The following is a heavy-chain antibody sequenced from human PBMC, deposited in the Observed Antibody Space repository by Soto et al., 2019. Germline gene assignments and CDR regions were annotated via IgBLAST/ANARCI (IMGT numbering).Heavy chain of an antibody. D-gene: IGHD3-10*01. J-gene: IGHJ4*02. Sequence: SGPTLVNPTQTLTLTCTFSGFSLSTSGMCVSWIRQPPGKALEWLARIDWDDDKYYSTSLKTRLTISKDTSKNQVVLTMTNMDPVDTATYYCARIHYYGSGSYTLDYWGQGTPVTVSS. CDR3: ARIHYYGSGSYTLDY. V-gene: IGHV2-70*11. CDR1: GFSLSTSGMC. CDR2: IDWDDDK.